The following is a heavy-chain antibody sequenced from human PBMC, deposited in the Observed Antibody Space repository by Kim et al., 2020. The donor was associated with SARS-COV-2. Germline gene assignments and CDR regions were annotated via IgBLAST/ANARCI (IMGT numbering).Heavy chain of an antibody. V-gene: IGHV3-21*01. Sequence: ADSVKGRFTISRDNAKNSLYRQMNSLRAEDTAVYYCARALGGSYVYGMDVWGQGTTVTVSS. CDR3: ARALGGSYVYGMDV. J-gene: IGHJ6*02. D-gene: IGHD1-26*01.